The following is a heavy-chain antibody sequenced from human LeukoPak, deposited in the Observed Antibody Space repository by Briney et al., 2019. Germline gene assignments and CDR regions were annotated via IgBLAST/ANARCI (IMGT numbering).Heavy chain of an antibody. D-gene: IGHD6-13*01. CDR3: ARWGIAAAGTSWFDP. CDR2: IYYSGST. CDR1: GGSISSGDYY. J-gene: IGHJ5*02. Sequence: PSETLSLTCTVSGGSISSGDYYWSWIRQPPGKGLEWIGYIYYSGSTYYNPSLKSRVTISVDTSKNQFSLKLNSVTAADTAVYYCARWGIAAAGTSWFDPWGQGTLVTISS. V-gene: IGHV4-30-4*01.